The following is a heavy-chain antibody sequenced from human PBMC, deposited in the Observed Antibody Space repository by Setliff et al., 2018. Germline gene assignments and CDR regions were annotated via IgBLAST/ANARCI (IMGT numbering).Heavy chain of an antibody. J-gene: IGHJ6*03. V-gene: IGHV1-69*13. CDR1: GGPFRSYA. Sequence: ASVKVSCKISGGPFRSYAINWVRQAPGQGLEWMGGIIPIFDRTNYAQKFQGRLTISADESTTTAYMDLTSLRSEDTAVYYCARVRDCSGGICHRGFHHYMDVWGKGTTVTVSS. CDR2: IIPIFDRT. D-gene: IGHD2-15*01. CDR3: ARVRDCSGGICHRGFHHYMDV.